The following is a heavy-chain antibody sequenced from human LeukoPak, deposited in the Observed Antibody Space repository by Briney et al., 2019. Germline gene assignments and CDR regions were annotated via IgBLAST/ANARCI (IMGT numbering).Heavy chain of an antibody. Sequence: GGSLRLSCAASGFTFSDYNMNWVRQAPGKGLEWVSYITNGGSTIHHADSVKGRFTIPRDNAKKTLYLQMNSLRAEDTAVYYCARSIGLTGGGVDVWGQGTTVTVSS. J-gene: IGHJ6*02. CDR2: ITNGGSTI. D-gene: IGHD3-9*01. V-gene: IGHV3-11*01. CDR1: GFTFSDYN. CDR3: ARSIGLTGGGVDV.